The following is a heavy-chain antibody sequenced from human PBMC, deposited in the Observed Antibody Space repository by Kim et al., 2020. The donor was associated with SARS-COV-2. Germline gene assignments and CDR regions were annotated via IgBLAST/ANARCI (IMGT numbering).Heavy chain of an antibody. CDR2: IYSGGST. J-gene: IGHJ4*02. Sequence: GGSLRLSCAASGFTVTSNSMSWVRQAPGKGLEWVSVIYSGGSTYYADSVKGRFTISRDNSKNTLYLQMNSLRAEDTAVYYCARHWLIDYWGQGTLVTVSS. CDR1: GFTVTSNS. CDR3: ARHWLIDY. V-gene: IGHV3-53*01. D-gene: IGHD6-19*01.